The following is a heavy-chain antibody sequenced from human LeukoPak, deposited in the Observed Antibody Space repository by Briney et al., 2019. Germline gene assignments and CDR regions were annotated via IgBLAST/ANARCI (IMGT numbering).Heavy chain of an antibody. Sequence: GGSLRLSCAASGFTFSSYSMNWVRQAPGKGLEWVSVIYSGGSTYYADSVKGRFTISRDNSKNTLYLQMNSLRAEDTAVYYCARTRIAAAIWFDPWGQGTLVTVSS. CDR3: ARTRIAAAIWFDP. J-gene: IGHJ5*02. V-gene: IGHV3-53*01. D-gene: IGHD6-13*01. CDR1: GFTFSSYS. CDR2: IYSGGST.